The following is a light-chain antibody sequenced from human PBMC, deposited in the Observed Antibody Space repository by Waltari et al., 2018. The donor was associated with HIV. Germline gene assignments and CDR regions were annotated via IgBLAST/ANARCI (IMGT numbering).Light chain of an antibody. Sequence: QSVLTQPPSASGTPGQRVVISCSGGSSNIGHNFVYWYQQLPGSTPKLLFYRNDQRPSGVSDRFSGSKSGTAASLAIRGLRSEDEADYYCATWDDSLNSFWVFGGGTKVTVL. CDR3: ATWDDSLNSFWV. V-gene: IGLV1-47*01. CDR1: SSNIGHNF. CDR2: RND. J-gene: IGLJ3*02.